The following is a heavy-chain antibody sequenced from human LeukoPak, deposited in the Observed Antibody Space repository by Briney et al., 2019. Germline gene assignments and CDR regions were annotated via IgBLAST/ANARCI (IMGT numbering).Heavy chain of an antibody. J-gene: IGHJ4*02. CDR2: INPNSGGT. D-gene: IGHD5-24*01. Sequence: ASVKVSCKASGYTFTGYYMHWVRQAPGQGLEWMGWINPNSGGTNYAQKFQGRVTMTRDTSISTAYMELSRLRSDDTAVYYCASLGPRDGYSDWFDYWGQGTLVTVSS. CDR3: ASLGPRDGYSDWFDY. CDR1: GYTFTGYY. V-gene: IGHV1-2*02.